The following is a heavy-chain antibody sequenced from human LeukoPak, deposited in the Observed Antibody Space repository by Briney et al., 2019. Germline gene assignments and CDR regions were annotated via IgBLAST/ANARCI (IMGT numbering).Heavy chain of an antibody. V-gene: IGHV4-39*01. Sequence: SETLSLTCTVSDVSVSSVGYYWGWIRQPPGKGLEWIGSIYYSGTTYYNPSLASRVTIFVDTSKNQFSLRLSSVTAADTAVYYCARRDQAIDYWGQGTLVTVSS. J-gene: IGHJ4*02. D-gene: IGHD5-24*01. CDR2: IYYSGTT. CDR3: ARRDQAIDY. CDR1: DVSVSSVGYY.